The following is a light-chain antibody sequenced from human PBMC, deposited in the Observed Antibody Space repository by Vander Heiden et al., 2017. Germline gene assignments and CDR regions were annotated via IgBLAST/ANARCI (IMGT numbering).Light chain of an antibody. J-gene: IGLJ2*01. CDR2: SNS. Sequence: QSVLPQPPSASGPPGQRVTVSCSGSNSAVGRNPVTWYQKLPGTAPKLLIYSNSERPSGVSDRFSGSKSGTSASLAISGLQSEDEADYYCASWDFNLNVVVFGGGTTLTVL. CDR3: ASWDFNLNVVV. CDR1: NSAVGRNP. V-gene: IGLV1-44*01.